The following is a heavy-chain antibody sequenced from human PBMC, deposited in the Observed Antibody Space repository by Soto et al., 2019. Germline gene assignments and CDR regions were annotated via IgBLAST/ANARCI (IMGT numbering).Heavy chain of an antibody. CDR3: AREASVLIPAAQPSRFDS. CDR1: GYSFMKYG. CDR2: ISPYSGYT. Sequence: GASVKVSCKGFGYSFMKYGINWVRQAPGQGLEWVGWISPYSGYTHSAQKFHGRLTLTTDTAASTAYMELRILRSADTALYYCAREASVLIPAAQPSRFDSWRQGTLVTVPS. V-gene: IGHV1-18*01. J-gene: IGHJ4*02. D-gene: IGHD2-2*01.